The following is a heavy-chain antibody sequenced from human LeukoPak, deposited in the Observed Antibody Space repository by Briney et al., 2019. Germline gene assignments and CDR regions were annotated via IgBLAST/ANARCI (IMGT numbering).Heavy chain of an antibody. CDR3: ARPYTIRGNWFDP. J-gene: IGHJ5*02. Sequence: ASVKVSXKASGYTFTSYDINWVRQATGQGLEWMGWMNPNSGNTGYAQKFQGRVTITRNTSISTAYMELSSLRSEDTAVYYCARPYTIRGNWFDPWGQGTLVTVSS. CDR1: GYTFTSYD. V-gene: IGHV1-8*03. CDR2: MNPNSGNT. D-gene: IGHD3-10*01.